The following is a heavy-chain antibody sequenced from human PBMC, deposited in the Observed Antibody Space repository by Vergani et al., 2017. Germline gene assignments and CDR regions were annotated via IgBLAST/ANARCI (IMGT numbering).Heavy chain of an antibody. D-gene: IGHD5-18*01. CDR1: GGPISSSSYY. Sequence: QLQLQESGPGLVKPSETLSLTCTVPGGPISSSSYYSGWLRQPPWKGRGWFGSIYYSGSTYYNPSLKSRVTISVDPSKNQYSLKLSSVTAADTAVYYCARDRVDTAMVEWDAFDIWGQGTMVTVSS. J-gene: IGHJ3*02. CDR2: IYYSGST. CDR3: ARDRVDTAMVEWDAFDI. V-gene: IGHV4-39*07.